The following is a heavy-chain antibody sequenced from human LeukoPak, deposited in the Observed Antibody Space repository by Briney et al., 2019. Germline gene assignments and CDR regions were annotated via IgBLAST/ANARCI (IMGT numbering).Heavy chain of an antibody. D-gene: IGHD3-22*01. J-gene: IGHJ5*02. Sequence: PSETLSLTCTVSGYSISSGYYWGWIRQPPGKGLEWIGSIYHSGSTYYNPSLKSRVTISVDKSKNQFSLKLSSVTAADTAVYHCAGRSGSSSWFDPWGQGTLVTVSS. CDR1: GYSISSGYY. CDR2: IYHSGST. CDR3: AGRSGSSSWFDP. V-gene: IGHV4-38-2*02.